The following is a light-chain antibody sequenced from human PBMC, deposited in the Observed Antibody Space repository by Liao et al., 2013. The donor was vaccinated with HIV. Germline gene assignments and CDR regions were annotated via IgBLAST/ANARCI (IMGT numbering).Light chain of an antibody. V-gene: IGLV3-21*01. CDR3: QVWDSGRVV. J-gene: IGLJ2*01. CDR1: NIGSKN. CDR2: YDS. Sequence: SYELTQPPSVSVAPGKTARITCGGNNIGSKNVHWYQQKPGQAPVLVIYYDSDRPSGIPERVSGSNSGNTATLTISRVEAGDEADYYCQVWDSGRVVFGGGTKLTVL.